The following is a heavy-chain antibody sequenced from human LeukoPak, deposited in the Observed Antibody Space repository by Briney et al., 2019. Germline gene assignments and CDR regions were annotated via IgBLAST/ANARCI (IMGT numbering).Heavy chain of an antibody. D-gene: IGHD3-3*01. Sequence: GASVKVSCKASGYTFTGYYMHWVRQAPGQRLEWMGWINPNSGGTNYAQKFQGRVTMTRDTSISTAYMELSRLRSDDTAVYYCARVPQLRFLEWSSDSYYFDYWGQGTLVTVSS. CDR3: ARVPQLRFLEWSSDSYYFDY. CDR2: INPNSGGT. CDR1: GYTFTGYY. V-gene: IGHV1-2*02. J-gene: IGHJ4*02.